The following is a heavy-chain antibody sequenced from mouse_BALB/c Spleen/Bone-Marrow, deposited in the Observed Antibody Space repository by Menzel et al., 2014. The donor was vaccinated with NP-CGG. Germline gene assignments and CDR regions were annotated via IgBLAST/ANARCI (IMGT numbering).Heavy chain of an antibody. CDR3: NAREAMDY. CDR2: IDPENGDT. Sequence: EVMLVESGAELVRSAGLSQVVLHSFWLQHKDYYMHWVKQRPEQGLEWIGWIDPENGDTEYAPKFQGKATMTADTSSNTAYLQLSSLTSEDTAVYYCNAREAMDYWRQGTSVTVSS. V-gene: IGHV14-4*02. J-gene: IGHJ4*01. CDR1: LQHKDYY.